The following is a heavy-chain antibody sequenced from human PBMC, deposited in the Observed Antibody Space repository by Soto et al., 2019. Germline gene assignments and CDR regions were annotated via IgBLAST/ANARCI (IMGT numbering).Heavy chain of an antibody. Sequence: EVQLVESGGGLVQPGRSLRLSCAASGFTFNDYAMHWVRQAPGKGLEWVSGISWNSGRIGYADSVKGRFTFSIDKAKNSLYMQKYSQRAEDTAIYYCAKDRNPSDGIVVVPASFDLWGRGTLVTVSS. D-gene: IGHD2-2*01. J-gene: IGHJ2*01. CDR2: ISWNSGRI. CDR1: GFTFNDYA. CDR3: AKDRNPSDGIVVVPASFDL. V-gene: IGHV3-9*01.